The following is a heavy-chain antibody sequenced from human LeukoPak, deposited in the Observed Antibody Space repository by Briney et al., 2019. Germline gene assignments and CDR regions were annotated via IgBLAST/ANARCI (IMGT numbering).Heavy chain of an antibody. Sequence: SETLSLTCTVSGGSISSSNYYWAWIRRPPGQGLEWIGSIYYRGNAYYNPSLKSRVTISVDTSKNQFSLSLSSATAADTAVYYCAREEDRSGDWGQGTLVTVTS. CDR1: GGSISSSNYY. V-gene: IGHV4-39*07. CDR2: IYYRGNA. CDR3: AREEDRSGD. J-gene: IGHJ4*02. D-gene: IGHD3-22*01.